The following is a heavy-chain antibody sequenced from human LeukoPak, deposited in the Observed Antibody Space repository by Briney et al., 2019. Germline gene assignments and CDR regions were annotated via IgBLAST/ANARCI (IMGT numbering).Heavy chain of an antibody. V-gene: IGHV1-2*02. D-gene: IGHD1-26*01. CDR2: INPGTADT. CDR1: GYTFTAYY. Sequence: GASVKVSCKASGYTFTAYYIHWVRQAPGQGLEWIGWINPGTADTNYAQRFQGRVTMTRDTSITTVYMDLTRLTSDDTAIYYCARDGGGSFGIPNHLDYWGLGTLVTVSS. J-gene: IGHJ4*01. CDR3: ARDGGGSFGIPNHLDY.